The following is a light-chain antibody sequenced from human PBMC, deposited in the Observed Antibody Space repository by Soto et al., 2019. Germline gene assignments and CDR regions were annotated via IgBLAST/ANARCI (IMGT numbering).Light chain of an antibody. V-gene: IGKV3-20*01. CDR2: GAS. CDR1: QSVSSSY. Sequence: EIVLTQSPGTLSLSPGERATLSCRASQSVSSSYLAWYQQKPGQAPRLLIYGASSRATGIPDRFSGSGSGKDFTLTISRLEPADVAVYYCQQYGSSQPFIFGVGTKVEIK. J-gene: IGKJ4*01. CDR3: QQYGSSQPFI.